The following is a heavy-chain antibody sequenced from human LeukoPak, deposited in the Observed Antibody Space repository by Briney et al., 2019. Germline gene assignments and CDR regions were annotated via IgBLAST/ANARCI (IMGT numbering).Heavy chain of an antibody. CDR1: GFTFGGFN. D-gene: IGHD1-14*01. J-gene: IGHJ4*02. CDR3: ARDGAGHYFDY. CDR2: ISSSSSYI. V-gene: IGHV3-21*01. Sequence: GGSLRLSCAASGFTFGGFNMNWVRQAPGKGLEWVASISSSSSYIYNADSVKRRFTISRDNAKKSLYLQMDSLRAEDTAVYYCARDGAGHYFDYWGQGALVTVSS.